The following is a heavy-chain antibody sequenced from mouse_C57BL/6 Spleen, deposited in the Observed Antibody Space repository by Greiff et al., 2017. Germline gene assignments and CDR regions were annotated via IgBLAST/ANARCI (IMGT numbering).Heavy chain of an antibody. J-gene: IGHJ4*01. CDR3: GDNYLGSSAYALDY. D-gene: IGHD1-1*01. Sequence: EVHVKQSVAELVTPGASVKLSCTASGFNFTNTCMHWVKQRPGQGLEWIGRIDPASGNTKYAAKFQGKDTITADTSSNTAYLQLSSLRSEDTAIYSCGDNYLGSSAYALDYWGQGTSVTVSS. V-gene: IGHV14-3*01. CDR1: GFNFTNTC. CDR2: IDPASGNT.